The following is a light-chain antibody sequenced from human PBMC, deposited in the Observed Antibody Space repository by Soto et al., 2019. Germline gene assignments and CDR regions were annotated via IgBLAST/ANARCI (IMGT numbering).Light chain of an antibody. V-gene: IGKV3-20*01. J-gene: IGKJ1*01. CDR1: QSVSNY. Sequence: EIVLTQSPGTLSLSPGERATLSCRASQSVSNYLAWYQQKPGQAPRLLIYVASSRATGIPDRFSGSGSGTDFTLTISRLEPEDFAVYYCQQYGGSPQTLGQGTKVDTK. CDR2: VAS. CDR3: QQYGGSPQT.